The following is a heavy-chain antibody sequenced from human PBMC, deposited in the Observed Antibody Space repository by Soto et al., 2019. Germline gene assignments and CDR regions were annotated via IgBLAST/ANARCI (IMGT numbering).Heavy chain of an antibody. CDR2: INPNSGGT. CDR1: GYTFTGYY. CDR3: VYFGYYNSTAKTYYYYGMDV. Sequence: ASVKVSCKASGYTFTGYYMHWVRQAPGQGLEWMGWINPNSGGTNYAQKFQGRVTMTRDTSISTAYMELSRLRSDDTAVYYCVYFGYYNSTAKTYYYYGMDVWGQGTTVTVSS. J-gene: IGHJ6*02. D-gene: IGHD3-9*01. V-gene: IGHV1-2*02.